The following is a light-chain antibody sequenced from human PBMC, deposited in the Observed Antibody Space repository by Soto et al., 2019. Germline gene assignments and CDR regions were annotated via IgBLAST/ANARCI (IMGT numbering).Light chain of an antibody. CDR2: DDS. CDR3: QVWDRSSDHVV. CDR1: NIGSTS. J-gene: IGLJ2*01. V-gene: IGLV3-21*02. Sequence: SYELTQPTSVSVAPGQTARITCGGTNIGSTSVHWYQQRPGQSPVLVVYDDSDRPSGIPERFSGSNSGNTATLTISRVEAGDEADYYCQVWDRSSDHVVFGGGTKVTVL.